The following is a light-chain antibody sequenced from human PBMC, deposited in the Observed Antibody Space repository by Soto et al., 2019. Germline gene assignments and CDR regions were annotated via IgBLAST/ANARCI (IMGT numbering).Light chain of an antibody. CDR1: QGISNS. CDR2: AAS. Sequence: DIQMTQSPSSLSSSVGDRFSITWRASQGISNSLAWYQQKPGKVPKLLIYAASTLQSGVPSRFSGSGSGADFTLTISSLQPEDVATYYCQKYNSAPQNFGQGTRLEIK. CDR3: QKYNSAPQN. J-gene: IGKJ5*01. V-gene: IGKV1-27*01.